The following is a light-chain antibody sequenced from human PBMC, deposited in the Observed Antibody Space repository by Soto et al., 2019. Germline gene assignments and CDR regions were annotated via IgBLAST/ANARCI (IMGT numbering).Light chain of an antibody. V-gene: IGKV3-20*01. J-gene: IGKJ4*01. CDR3: QQYGSSPPLS. CDR1: QSVSRSY. Sequence: EIVLTQSPGTLSLSPRERATLSCRASQSVSRSYLAWYQQKPGQAPRLLIYGASSRATGIPDRFSGSGSGTDFTLTISRLEPEDFAVYYCQQYGSSPPLSFGGGTKVEIK. CDR2: GAS.